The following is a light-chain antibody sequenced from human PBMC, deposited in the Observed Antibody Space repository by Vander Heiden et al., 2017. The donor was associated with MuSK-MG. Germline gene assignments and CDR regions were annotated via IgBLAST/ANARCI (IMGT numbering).Light chain of an antibody. CDR3: QQYNNWPIT. Sequence: EIVMSQSPATLSVSPGERATLSSRASQSVSSNLAWYQQKPGQAPRLLIYGASTRATGIPARFSNSGSGTEFTLTISSLQSEDFAVYYCQQYNNWPITFGQGTRLEIK. J-gene: IGKJ5*01. CDR2: GAS. CDR1: QSVSSN. V-gene: IGKV3-15*01.